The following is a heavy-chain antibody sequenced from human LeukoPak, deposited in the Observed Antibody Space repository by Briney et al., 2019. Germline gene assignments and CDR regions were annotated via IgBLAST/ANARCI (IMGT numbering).Heavy chain of an antibody. J-gene: IGHJ3*02. CDR2: VFYSGST. Sequence: SETLSLTCTVSDDSIKNYFWTWIRQSPGKGLEWIGYVFYSGSTSYNPSLRSRLTMSVDMSKSQFSLNLKSVTAADTAVYYCARFRSFSAFDIWGQGTMVTVSS. D-gene: IGHD6-13*01. V-gene: IGHV4-59*01. CDR1: DDSIKNYF. CDR3: ARFRSFSAFDI.